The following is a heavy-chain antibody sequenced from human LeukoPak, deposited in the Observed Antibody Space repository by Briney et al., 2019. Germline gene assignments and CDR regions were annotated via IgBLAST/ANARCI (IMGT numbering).Heavy chain of an antibody. Sequence: PSQTLSLTCTVSAGSSGSGGYYWSWIRQPPGKGLEWIGYIYYSGSTYYNPSLKSRVTISVDTSKNQFSLKLSSVTAADTAVYYCARVVPAAIAVDYWGQGTLVTVSS. CDR3: ARVVPAAIAVDY. V-gene: IGHV4-30-4*01. J-gene: IGHJ4*02. D-gene: IGHD2-2*01. CDR1: AGSSGSGGYY. CDR2: IYYSGST.